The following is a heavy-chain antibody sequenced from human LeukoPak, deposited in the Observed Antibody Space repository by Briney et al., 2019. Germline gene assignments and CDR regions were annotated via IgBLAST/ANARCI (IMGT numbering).Heavy chain of an antibody. D-gene: IGHD6-19*01. V-gene: IGHV4-59*04. CDR2: IYYSGST. CDR1: GGSISSSK. J-gene: IGHJ2*01. Sequence: SETLSLSRTVSGGSISSSKCSWIWQPPGKGLEWIGYIYYSGSTYYNPSLKSRVTISVDTSKNQLCMRLSSVTAADTAVYYCSARLDSVGWYWYFQLSVRGTLVTVSS. CDR3: SARLDSVGWYWYFQL.